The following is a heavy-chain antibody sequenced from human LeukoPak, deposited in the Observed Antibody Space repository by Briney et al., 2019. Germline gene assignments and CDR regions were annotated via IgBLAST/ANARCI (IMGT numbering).Heavy chain of an antibody. CDR3: ATSGAYEISWAFNI. CDR2: IGSRPTTT. V-gene: IGHV3-48*03. CDR1: GFTFRTYE. D-gene: IGHD3-9*01. Sequence: GGSLRLSCAGSGFTFRTYEMNWLRQAPGKGLEWVSYIGSRPTTTYYAESVRGRFTISRDNTKNSVFLQMTSRRADDAAVYFCATSGAYEISWAFNIWGQGTMVAVSS. J-gene: IGHJ3*02.